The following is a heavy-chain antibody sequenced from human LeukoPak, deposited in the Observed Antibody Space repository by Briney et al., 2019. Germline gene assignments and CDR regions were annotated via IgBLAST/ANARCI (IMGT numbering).Heavy chain of an antibody. V-gene: IGHV4-4*07. CDR2: IYTSGST. CDR3: ARGGNIVATIRDFDY. CDR1: GGSISSYY. J-gene: IGHJ4*02. D-gene: IGHD5-12*01. Sequence: SETLSLTCTVSGGSISSYYWSWIRQPAGKGLEWIGRIYTSGSTNYNPSLKSRVTMSVDTSKNQFSLKLSSVTAADTAVYYCARGGNIVATIRDFDYWGQGTLVTVSS.